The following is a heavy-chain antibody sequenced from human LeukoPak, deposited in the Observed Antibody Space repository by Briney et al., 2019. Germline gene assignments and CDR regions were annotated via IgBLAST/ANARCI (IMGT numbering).Heavy chain of an antibody. CDR2: ISAYNGNT. Sequence: GASVKVSCKASGYTFTSYGISWVRQAPGQGLEWMGWISAYNGNTNYAQKLQGRVTMTTDTSTSTAYMELRSLRSDDTAVYYCARAPGGATRGLFDYWGQGTLVTVSS. D-gene: IGHD1-26*01. CDR3: ARAPGGATRGLFDY. J-gene: IGHJ4*02. V-gene: IGHV1-18*01. CDR1: GYTFTSYG.